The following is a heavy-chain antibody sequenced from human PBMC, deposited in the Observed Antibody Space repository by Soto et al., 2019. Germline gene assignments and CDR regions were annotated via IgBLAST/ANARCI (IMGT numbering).Heavy chain of an antibody. Sequence: PSETLSLTCTVSGGSISSSNYYWGWIRQPPGKGLEWIGIIYYGGSTYYNPSLKSRVTISVDTSKNQFSLKLSSVTAADTAVYYCARRSDSSSYSWFDPWGQGTLVTVSS. CDR3: ARRSDSSSYSWFDP. V-gene: IGHV4-39*01. CDR2: IYYGGST. J-gene: IGHJ5*02. D-gene: IGHD6-6*01. CDR1: GGSISSSNYY.